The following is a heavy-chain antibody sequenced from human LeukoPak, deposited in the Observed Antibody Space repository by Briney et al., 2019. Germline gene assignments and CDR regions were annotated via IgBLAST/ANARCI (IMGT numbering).Heavy chain of an antibody. D-gene: IGHD1-1*01. Sequence: PGGSLRLSCAASGFTFRNYAMSWVRQAPGKGLEWISAISSSGGNTYDADSVKGRFTISRDNSKNTLYLQMSSLRAEDTAVYYCAKDYLEMTYYFYYMDVWGKGTTVTVSS. CDR2: ISSSGGNT. CDR1: GFTFRNYA. V-gene: IGHV3-23*01. CDR3: AKDYLEMTYYFYYMDV. J-gene: IGHJ6*03.